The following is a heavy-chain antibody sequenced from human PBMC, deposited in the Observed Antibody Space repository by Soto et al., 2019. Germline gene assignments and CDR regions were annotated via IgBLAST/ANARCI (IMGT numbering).Heavy chain of an antibody. CDR3: TRSGGSYSFGY. D-gene: IGHD1-26*01. V-gene: IGHV3-73*02. J-gene: IGHJ4*02. CDR1: GFTLSGSA. Sequence: EVQLVESGGGLVQPGESPKLSCAASGFTLSGSAVHWVRQASGKGLEWVGRIRSKTHNYATDYIASVKGRFTMSRDDSNNTAYLQMNGLKTDDTAVYYCTRSGGSYSFGYWGQGTLVTVSS. CDR2: IRSKTHNYAT.